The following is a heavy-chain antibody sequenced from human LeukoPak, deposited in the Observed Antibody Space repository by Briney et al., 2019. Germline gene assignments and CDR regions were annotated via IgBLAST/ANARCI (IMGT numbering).Heavy chain of an antibody. CDR1: GGSISSSSYC. V-gene: IGHV4-39*01. CDR3: ARQVTVGSFFDY. D-gene: IGHD2-21*02. J-gene: IGHJ4*02. Sequence: SETLSLTCTVSGGSISSSSYCWGWIRQPPGKGLEWIGSIYYSGSTYNNPSLKSRVTISVDTSKNQFSLKLSSVTAADTAVYYCARQVTVGSFFDYWGQGTLVTVSS. CDR2: IYYSGST.